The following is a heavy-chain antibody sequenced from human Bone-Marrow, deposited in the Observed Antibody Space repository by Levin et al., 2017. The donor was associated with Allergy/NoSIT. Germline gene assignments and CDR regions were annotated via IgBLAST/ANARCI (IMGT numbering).Heavy chain of an antibody. CDR1: GFTFSLSS. V-gene: IGHV3-21*01. CDR3: VRGDRRNY. Sequence: AGGSLRLSCAASGFTFSLSSFTWVRQAPGKGLEYVSSISPSGSLIFYAKSLRGRFTISRDNNENSVYLHMNTLRLDDTAVYYCVRGDRRNYWGQGTLVTVSA. CDR2: ISPSGSLI. J-gene: IGHJ4*02. D-gene: IGHD2-21*02.